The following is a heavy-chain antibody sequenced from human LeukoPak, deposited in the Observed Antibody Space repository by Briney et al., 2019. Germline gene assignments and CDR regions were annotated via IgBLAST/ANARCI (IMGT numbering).Heavy chain of an antibody. V-gene: IGHV4-59*01. J-gene: IGHJ4*02. CDR3: ARGLTIYDILTAYYTFPYFDY. D-gene: IGHD3-9*01. CDR2: IYYSGST. CDR1: GGSMSSYY. Sequence: SETLSLTCSVSGGSMSSYYWSWIRQPPGKGLEWTGYIYYSGSTNYNPSLKSRVTISVDTSKNQFSLNLSSVTAADTAVYYCARGLTIYDILTAYYTFPYFDYWGQGTLVTVSS.